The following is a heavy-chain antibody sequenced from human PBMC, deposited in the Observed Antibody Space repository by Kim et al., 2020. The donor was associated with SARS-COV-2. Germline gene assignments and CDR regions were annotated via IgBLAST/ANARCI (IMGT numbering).Heavy chain of an antibody. D-gene: IGHD6-13*01. CDR3: AKPRLAAAGPGAFDY. Sequence: GGSLRLSCAASGFTFSSYAMSWVRQAPGKGLEWVSLIYSGSSSTYYADSVKGRFTISRENSKNTVYLQMNSLRAEDTAVYYCAKPRLAAAGPGAFDYWGQGTLVTVSS. V-gene: IGHV3-23*03. J-gene: IGHJ4*02. CDR1: GFTFSSYA. CDR2: IYSGSSST.